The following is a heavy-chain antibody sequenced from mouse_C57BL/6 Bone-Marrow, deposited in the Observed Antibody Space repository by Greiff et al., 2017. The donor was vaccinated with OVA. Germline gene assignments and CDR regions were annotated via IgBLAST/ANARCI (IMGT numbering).Heavy chain of an antibody. CDR3: ARSNYYGSSYPGYFDY. J-gene: IGHJ2*01. CDR1: GYTFTSYW. V-gene: IGHV1-55*01. D-gene: IGHD1-1*01. Sequence: VQLQQPGAELVKPGASVKMSCKASGYTFTSYWITWVKQRPGQGLEWIGDIYPGSGSTNYNEKFKSKATLTVDTSSSTAYMQLSSLTSEDSAVYYCARSNYYGSSYPGYFDYWGQGTTLTVSS. CDR2: IYPGSGST.